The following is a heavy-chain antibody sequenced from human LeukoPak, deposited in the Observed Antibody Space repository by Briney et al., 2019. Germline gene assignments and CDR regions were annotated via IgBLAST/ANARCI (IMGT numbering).Heavy chain of an antibody. V-gene: IGHV3-23*01. CDR1: GFTFSSYA. CDR2: ISGSGGGT. D-gene: IGHD6-13*01. CDR3: ARRGIAAAGSFDY. Sequence: PGGSLRLSCAASGFTFSSYAMSWVRQAPGKGLEWVSAISGSGGGTYYADSVKGRFTISRDNSKNTLYLQMNSLRAEDTAVYYCARRGIAAAGSFDYWGQGTLVTVSS. J-gene: IGHJ4*02.